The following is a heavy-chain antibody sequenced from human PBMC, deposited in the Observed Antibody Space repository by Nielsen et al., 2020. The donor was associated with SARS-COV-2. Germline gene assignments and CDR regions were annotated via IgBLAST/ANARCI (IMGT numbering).Heavy chain of an antibody. CDR2: IYYSGST. J-gene: IGHJ4*02. CDR1: GGSISSNSLF. D-gene: IGHD3-22*01. V-gene: IGHV4-39*01. CDR3: ARHSSYYYDSSGHFDY. Sequence: SETLSLTCTVSGGSISSNSLFWGWIRQPPGKGLEWIGSIYYSGSTYYTPSLKSRVTISVDTSKNQFSLKLSSVTAADTAVYYCARHSSYYYDSSGHFDYWGQGTLVTVSS.